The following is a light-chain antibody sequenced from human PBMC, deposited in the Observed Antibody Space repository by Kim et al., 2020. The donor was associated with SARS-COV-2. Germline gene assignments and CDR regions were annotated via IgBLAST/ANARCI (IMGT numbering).Light chain of an antibody. Sequence: SVAPGQTASITCSGDKLGDKYACWYQQKPGQSPLLVIYQDSKRPSGITERFSGSNSGNTATLTISGTQAMDEADYYCQAWDSSTAVFGTGTKVTVL. CDR1: KLGDKY. V-gene: IGLV3-1*01. CDR2: QDS. CDR3: QAWDSSTAV. J-gene: IGLJ1*01.